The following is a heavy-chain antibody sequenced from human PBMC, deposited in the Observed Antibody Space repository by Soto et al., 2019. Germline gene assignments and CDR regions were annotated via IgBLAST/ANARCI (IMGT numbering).Heavy chain of an antibody. V-gene: IGHV1-24*01. J-gene: IGHJ4*02. CDR2: FDPEDGNT. CDR3: ARGYCSGGSCEYYFDY. D-gene: IGHD2-15*01. CDR1: GYTLTELS. Sequence: ASVKVSCKVSGYTLTELSMHWVRQAPGKGLEWKGGFDPEDGNTIYAQKLQGRVTMTTDTSTSTAYMELRSLRSDDTAVYYCARGYCSGGSCEYYFDYWGQGTLVTVSS.